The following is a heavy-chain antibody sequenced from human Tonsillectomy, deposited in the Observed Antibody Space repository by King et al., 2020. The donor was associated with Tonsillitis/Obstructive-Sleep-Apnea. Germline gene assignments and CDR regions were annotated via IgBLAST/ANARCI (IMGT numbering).Heavy chain of an antibody. D-gene: IGHD3-16*02. CDR3: ARGPLRFWSSYPNWLDP. CDR2: ITTYNGAT. J-gene: IGHJ5*02. CDR1: GYIFTNYG. V-gene: IGHV1-18*01. Sequence: QLVQSGNEVKKPGASVMVYCEASGYIFTNYGIVWVRQAPGQGLQWMGWITTYNGATDYAPNFQDRVTMTADTSTTTAYMELRSLRSDDTAVYYCARGPLRFWSSYPNWLDPWGQGTLVIVSA.